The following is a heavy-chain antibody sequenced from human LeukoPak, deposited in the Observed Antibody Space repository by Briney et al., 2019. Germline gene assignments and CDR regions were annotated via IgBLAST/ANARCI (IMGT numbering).Heavy chain of an antibody. Sequence: SPSETLSLTCTVSGGSISSYYWSWIRQPAGKGLEWIGRIYSGGSTNYNPSLKSRVTMSVDSSNNQFSLKLSSVTAADTAVFYCARENTGSYREFDYWGQGTLVTVSS. J-gene: IGHJ4*02. CDR1: GGSISSYY. V-gene: IGHV4-4*07. CDR2: IYSGGST. CDR3: ARENTGSYREFDY. D-gene: IGHD1-26*01.